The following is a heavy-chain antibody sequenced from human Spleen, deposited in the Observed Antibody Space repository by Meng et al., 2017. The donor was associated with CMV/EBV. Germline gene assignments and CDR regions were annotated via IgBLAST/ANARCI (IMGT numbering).Heavy chain of an antibody. D-gene: IGHD2-8*01. J-gene: IGHJ5*02. CDR3: ARVWANGEGWFDP. CDR1: CGSFIGYY. CDR2: INHIGST. V-gene: IGHV4-34*02. Sequence: HLPRWRAAPLKPSVPPSLSSAVFCGSFIGYYWSLIRQPPGKGLEWIGEINHIGSTNYNPSLKHRVTISVDTSKHQFSLKLSSVTAADTAVFYCARVWANGEGWFDPWGQGTLVTVSS.